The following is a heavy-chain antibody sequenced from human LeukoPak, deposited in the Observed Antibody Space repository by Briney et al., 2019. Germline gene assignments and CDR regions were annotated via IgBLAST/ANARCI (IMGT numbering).Heavy chain of an antibody. V-gene: IGHV3-23*01. CDR1: GFTFSSYA. D-gene: IGHD2-2*01. Sequence: PGGSLRLSCAASGFTFSSYAMSWVRQAPGKGLEWVSAISGSGGSTYYADSVKGRFTISRDNSKNTLYLQMNSLRAEDTAVYYCARYCSSTSCSNPYYYGMDVWGQGTTVTVSS. CDR2: ISGSGGST. CDR3: ARYCSSTSCSNPYYYGMDV. J-gene: IGHJ6*02.